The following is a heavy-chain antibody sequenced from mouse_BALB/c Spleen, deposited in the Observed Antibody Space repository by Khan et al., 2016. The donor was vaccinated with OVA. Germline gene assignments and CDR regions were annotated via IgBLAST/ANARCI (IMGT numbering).Heavy chain of an antibody. D-gene: IGHD1-1*01. CDR3: TRGRVTRVAHFDY. CDR1: GYTFTDYE. V-gene: IGHV1-15*01. Sequence: QVQLQQSGAELVRPGASVTLSCKASGYTFTDYEMYWVKQTPVHGLEWIGTIDPETGGTAYNQKFKGKATLTADKSSSTAYMELRSLTSEDSADYYCTRGRVTRVAHFDYWGQGTTLTVSS. CDR2: IDPETGGT. J-gene: IGHJ2*01.